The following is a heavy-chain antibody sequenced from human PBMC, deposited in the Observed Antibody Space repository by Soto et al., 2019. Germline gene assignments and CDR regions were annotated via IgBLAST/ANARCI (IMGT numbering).Heavy chain of an antibody. CDR1: GFTFSSYG. Sequence: QVQLVESGGGVVQPGRSLRLSCAASGFTFSSYGMHWVRQAPGKGLEWVAVIWYDGSNKYYADSVKGRFTISRDNSKNTLYLQMNSLRAEDTAVYYCAREGREQPVPEPGDYYYGMDVWGQGTTVTVSS. CDR3: AREGREQPVPEPGDYYYGMDV. J-gene: IGHJ6*02. V-gene: IGHV3-33*01. CDR2: IWYDGSNK. D-gene: IGHD6-13*01.